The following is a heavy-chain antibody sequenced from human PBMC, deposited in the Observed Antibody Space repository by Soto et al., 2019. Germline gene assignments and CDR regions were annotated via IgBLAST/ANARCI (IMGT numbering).Heavy chain of an antibody. Sequence: GASVKVSCKASGGAFSSYAINWVRQAPGQGLEWMGGIIPIFGTADYAQKFQGRVTITADETTNTAYLELSSLRSEDTAIYYCATFGGVAVVAADVFDSWGQGALVTVSS. J-gene: IGHJ4*02. CDR1: GGAFSSYA. V-gene: IGHV1-69*13. D-gene: IGHD3-16*01. CDR2: IIPIFGTA. CDR3: ATFGGVAVVAADVFDS.